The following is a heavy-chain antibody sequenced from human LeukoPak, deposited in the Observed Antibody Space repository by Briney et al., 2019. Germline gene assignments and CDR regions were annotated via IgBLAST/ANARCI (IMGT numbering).Heavy chain of an antibody. V-gene: IGHV3-23*01. D-gene: IGHD3-16*01. Sequence: PGGSLRLSCXVSGFTFRSYAMYWVRQAPGKGLEWVSEISGSPDNTYYADSVKGRFATSRDDSRNTLYLQMNSLRAEGTAVYYCARLVGVSPLDYWGQGTPVTVSS. J-gene: IGHJ4*02. CDR3: ARLVGVSPLDY. CDR1: GFTFRSYA. CDR2: ISGSPDNT.